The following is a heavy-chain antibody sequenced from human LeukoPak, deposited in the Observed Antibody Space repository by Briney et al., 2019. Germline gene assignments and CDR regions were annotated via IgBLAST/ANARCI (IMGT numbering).Heavy chain of an antibody. CDR3: ARAPWSIVGATNDY. V-gene: IGHV3-21*01. CDR2: ISSSSSYI. D-gene: IGHD1-26*01. CDR1: GFTFSSYS. J-gene: IGHJ4*02. Sequence: PGGSLRLSCAASGFTFSSYSMNWVRQAPGKGLEWVSSISSSSSYIYYADSVKGRFTISRDNAKNSLYLQMNSLRAEDTAVYYCARAPWSIVGATNDYWGQGTLVTVSS.